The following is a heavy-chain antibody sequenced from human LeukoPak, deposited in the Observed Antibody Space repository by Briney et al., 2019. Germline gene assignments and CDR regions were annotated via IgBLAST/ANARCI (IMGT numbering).Heavy chain of an antibody. CDR3: AKDSIERNGVYDAFDV. D-gene: IGHD2-8*01. CDR2: IGGGGVDR. J-gene: IGHJ3*01. CDR1: GFTFSEFA. V-gene: IGHV3-23*01. Sequence: GGTLRLSCVASGFTFSEFAMNWVRQVPGKGPEWVSHIGGGGVDREYEESVKGRFTVSRDNSRNSLYLQMNSLRGEDTAIYYCAKDSIERNGVYDAFDVWGQGTKVTVAS.